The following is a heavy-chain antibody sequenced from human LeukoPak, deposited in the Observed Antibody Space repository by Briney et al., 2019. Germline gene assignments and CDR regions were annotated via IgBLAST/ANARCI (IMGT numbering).Heavy chain of an antibody. CDR1: GGTFSSYA. CDR3: ARDPLRGVFDY. J-gene: IGHJ4*02. D-gene: IGHD3-16*01. V-gene: IGHV1-46*01. CDR2: INPSGGST. Sequence: ASVKVSCKASGGTFSSYAISWVRQAPGQGLEWMGIINPSGGSTSYAQKFQGRVTMTRDTSTSTVYMELSSLRSEDTAVYYCARDPLRGVFDYWGQGTLVTVSS.